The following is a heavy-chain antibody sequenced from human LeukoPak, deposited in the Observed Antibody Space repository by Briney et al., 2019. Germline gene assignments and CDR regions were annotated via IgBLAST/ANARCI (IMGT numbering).Heavy chain of an antibody. J-gene: IGHJ5*02. V-gene: IGHV4-39*07. Sequence: SETLSLTCTVSGGSISSGSYYWSWIRQPAGKGLEWIGSIYHSGSTYYNPSLKSRVTISVDTSKNQFSLKLSSVTAADTAVYYCARRRTTVTSYNWFDPWGQGTLVTVSS. CDR1: GGSISSGSYY. CDR3: ARRRTTVTSYNWFDP. D-gene: IGHD4-17*01. CDR2: IYHSGST.